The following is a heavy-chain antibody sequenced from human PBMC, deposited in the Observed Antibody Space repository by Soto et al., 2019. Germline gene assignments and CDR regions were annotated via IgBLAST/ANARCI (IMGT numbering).Heavy chain of an antibody. V-gene: IGHV3-33*01. CDR3: ARDRGPSTAAGSGRVGYYYYYYMDV. D-gene: IGHD6-13*01. J-gene: IGHJ6*03. CDR2: IWYDGSNK. CDR1: GFTFSSYG. Sequence: GGSLRLSCAASGFTFSSYGMHWVRQAPGKGLEWVAVIWYDGSNKYYADSVKGRFTISRDNSKNTLYLQMNSLRAEDTAVYYCARDRGPSTAAGSGRVGYYYYYYMDVWGKGTTVTVSS.